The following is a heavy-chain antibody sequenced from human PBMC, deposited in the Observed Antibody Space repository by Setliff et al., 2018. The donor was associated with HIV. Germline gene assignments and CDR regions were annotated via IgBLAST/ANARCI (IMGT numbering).Heavy chain of an antibody. D-gene: IGHD3-3*01. CDR1: GGSFSGYY. J-gene: IGHJ4*02. V-gene: IGHV4-34*11. CDR3: ARVRRDDFWTGPFVY. CDR2: IYHSGTT. Sequence: PSETLSLTCAVYGGSFSGYYWGWIRQPPGKGLEWIGSIYHSGTTYDNPSLKSRVTISIDTSKNHFPLKLSSVTAADTAVYYCARVRRDDFWTGPFVYWGQGTLVTVSS.